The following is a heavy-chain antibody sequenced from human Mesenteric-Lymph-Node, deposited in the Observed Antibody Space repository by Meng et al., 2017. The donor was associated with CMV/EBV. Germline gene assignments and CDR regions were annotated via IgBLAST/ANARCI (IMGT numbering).Heavy chain of an antibody. CDR1: GYTFIDYY. V-gene: IGHV1-2*06. J-gene: IGHJ4*02. Sequence: QVQLVQSGAEVNKPGASVRVSCMAYGYTFIDYYINWVRQAPGQGLEWMGRINPKTGGRSYAQNFQGRVTMTRDTSINTAYMEVNRLNSDDTAMYYCARDRDTDWYSPFDYWGPGTLVTVSS. CDR2: INPKTGGR. D-gene: IGHD3-9*01. CDR3: ARDRDTDWYSPFDY.